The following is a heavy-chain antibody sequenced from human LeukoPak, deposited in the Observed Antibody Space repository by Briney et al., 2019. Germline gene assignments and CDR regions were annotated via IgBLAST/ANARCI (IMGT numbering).Heavy chain of an antibody. Sequence: GGSLRLSCAASGFTFSSYDMHWVRQATGKGLEWVSAIGTAGDTYYPGSVKGRFTISRENAKNSLYLQMNSLRAGDTAVYYCARGTANTFNYYYYYGMDDWGQGTTVTVSS. CDR1: GFTFSSYD. CDR2: IGTAGDT. D-gene: IGHD1-1*01. V-gene: IGHV3-13*01. CDR3: ARGTANTFNYYYYYGMDD. J-gene: IGHJ6*02.